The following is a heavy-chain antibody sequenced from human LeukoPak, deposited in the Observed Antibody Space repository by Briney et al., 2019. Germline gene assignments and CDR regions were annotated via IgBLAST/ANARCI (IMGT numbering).Heavy chain of an antibody. CDR2: INHSGST. Sequence: SETLSLTCAVYGGSFSGYYWSWIRQPPGKGLEGIGEINHSGSTSYNPSLKSRVTISVDTSKNQFSLKLSSVTAADTAVYYCARGDTGSYYYFDYWGQGTLVTVSS. CDR3: ARGDTGSYYYFDY. D-gene: IGHD1-26*01. CDR1: GGSFSGYY. V-gene: IGHV4-34*01. J-gene: IGHJ4*02.